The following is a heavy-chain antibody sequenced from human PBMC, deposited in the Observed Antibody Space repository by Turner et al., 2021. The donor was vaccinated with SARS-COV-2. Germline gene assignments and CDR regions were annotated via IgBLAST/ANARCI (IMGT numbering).Heavy chain of an antibody. Sequence: QVQLVESGGGVVQPGRSLRLSCAASGFTFSSHGMHWVRPAAGKGLEWVAVIWYDGSNKYYADSVKGRFTISRDNSKNTLYLQMNSLRAEDTAVYYCAREGGYRDYYDSSGYNGMDVWGQGTTVTVSS. J-gene: IGHJ6*02. D-gene: IGHD3-22*01. V-gene: IGHV3-33*01. CDR3: AREGGYRDYYDSSGYNGMDV. CDR2: IWYDGSNK. CDR1: GFTFSSHG.